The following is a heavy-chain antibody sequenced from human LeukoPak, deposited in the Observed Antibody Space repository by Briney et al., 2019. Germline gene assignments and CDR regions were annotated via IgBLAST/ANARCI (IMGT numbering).Heavy chain of an antibody. CDR1: GFTFSTYW. CDR2: INRDGSRT. J-gene: IGHJ3*02. CDR3: ARPETQYSSGLDGFDI. Sequence: PGGSLRLSCAASGFTFSTYWMHWVRQAPGKGLVWVSRINRDGSRTTYADSVKGRFTISRDNAKNTLYLQMNSLRTEDTAVYYCARPETQYSSGLDGFDIWGQGTMVTASS. V-gene: IGHV3-74*01. D-gene: IGHD6-19*01.